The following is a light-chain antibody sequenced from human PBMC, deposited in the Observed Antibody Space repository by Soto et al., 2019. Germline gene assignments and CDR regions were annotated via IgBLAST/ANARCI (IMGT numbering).Light chain of an antibody. J-gene: IGKJ1*01. CDR2: KAS. V-gene: IGKV1-5*03. CDR3: QQYNSYWT. Sequence: DLQMTQSPSTLSASVGDRVTITCRASQSISSWLAWYQQKPGKAPKLLIYKASSLESGDPSRFSGSGSGTEFTLTISSLQPDDFATYYCQQYNSYWTFGQGTKVEIK. CDR1: QSISSW.